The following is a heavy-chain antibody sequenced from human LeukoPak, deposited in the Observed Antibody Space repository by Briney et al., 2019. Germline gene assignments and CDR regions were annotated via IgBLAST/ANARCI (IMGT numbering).Heavy chain of an antibody. CDR3: ARRAGNGWYYLDY. CDR1: GGSISSSNYY. J-gene: IGHJ4*02. Sequence: PSETLSLTCTVSGGSISSSNYYWGWIRQPPGKGLEWIGSIYFSGNTYYNASLKSRVTISVDTSKNQFSLKLSSVTAADTAVYYCARRAGNGWYYLDYWGQGTLVTVSS. CDR2: IYFSGNT. V-gene: IGHV4-39*01. D-gene: IGHD2-15*01.